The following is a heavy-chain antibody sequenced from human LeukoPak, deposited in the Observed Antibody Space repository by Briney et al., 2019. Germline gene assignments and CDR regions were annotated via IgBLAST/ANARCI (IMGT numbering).Heavy chain of an antibody. CDR3: ARLKYYYDSSGYRAEYFQH. V-gene: IGHV4-59*01. CDR2: IYYSGST. D-gene: IGHD3-22*01. CDR1: VDSISGYY. Sequence: PSETLSLTCTVSVDSISGYYWSCIRQPPGKGLEWSGYIYYSGSTNYNPSLKSRVTISVYTSENQFSVKLSSVTAAETAVYYCARLKYYYDSSGYRAEYFQHWGQGTLVTVSS. J-gene: IGHJ1*01.